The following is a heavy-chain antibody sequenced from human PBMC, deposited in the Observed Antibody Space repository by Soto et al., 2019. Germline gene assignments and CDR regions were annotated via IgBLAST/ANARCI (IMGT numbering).Heavy chain of an antibody. CDR2: MYPGDSDT. V-gene: IGHV5-51*01. Sequence: EVQLVQSGAEVIKPGESLKISCQASEYSFTNYWIGWVRQMPGRGLELMGIMYPGDSDTRYSPSFRGQVTISADKSISTTYLEWSSLEASDTAIYYCARGNRPPTYFFEDWGQGTLVTVSS. CDR3: ARGNRPPTYFFED. CDR1: EYSFTNYW. J-gene: IGHJ4*02. D-gene: IGHD6-6*01.